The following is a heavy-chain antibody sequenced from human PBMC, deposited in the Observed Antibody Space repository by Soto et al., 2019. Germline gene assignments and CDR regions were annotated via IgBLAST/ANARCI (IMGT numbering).Heavy chain of an antibody. CDR1: GGSISSYY. Sequence: SETLSLTCTVSGGSISSYYCIWLRPPPGKGLEWIGNIYFRGSTNYTPSLKSRVTISVDTSKNQFYLKMSTVTAADTAVYYCARGESMVAGVITSPLDYWGLGTLVTVSS. V-gene: IGHV4-59*12. CDR2: IYFRGST. J-gene: IGHJ4*02. D-gene: IGHD6-19*01. CDR3: ARGESMVAGVITSPLDY.